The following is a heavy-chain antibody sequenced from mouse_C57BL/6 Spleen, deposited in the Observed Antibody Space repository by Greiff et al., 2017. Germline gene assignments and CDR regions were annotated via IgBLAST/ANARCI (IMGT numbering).Heavy chain of an antibody. V-gene: IGHV14-3*01. CDR2: IDPANGNT. CDR1: GFNIKNTN. D-gene: IGHD1-1*01. J-gene: IGHJ4*01. CDR3: SRDTTYAYYYAMDY. Sequence: VQLQQSVAELVRPGASVKLSCTASGFNIKNTNMHWVKQRPEQGLEWIGRIDPANGNTKYDPKFQGKATITADTSSNTAYLQLSSLTSADTAIYYCSRDTTYAYYYAMDYWGQGTSVTVSS.